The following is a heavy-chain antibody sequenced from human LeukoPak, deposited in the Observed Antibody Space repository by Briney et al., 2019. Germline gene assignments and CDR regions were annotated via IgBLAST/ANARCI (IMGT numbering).Heavy chain of an antibody. CDR2: ISGSGADT. CDR3: AKDAFGAGGFDY. CDR1: GFTFSSYA. V-gene: IGHV3-23*01. J-gene: IGHJ4*02. Sequence: PGGSLRLSCAASGFTFSSYAMSWVRQAPGMGLEWVSTISGSGADTYHADSVKGRFIISSYSYKSTLSLQMNSLRAEATAVYYCAKDAFGAGGFDYWGQGSLVTVSS. D-gene: IGHD3-16*01.